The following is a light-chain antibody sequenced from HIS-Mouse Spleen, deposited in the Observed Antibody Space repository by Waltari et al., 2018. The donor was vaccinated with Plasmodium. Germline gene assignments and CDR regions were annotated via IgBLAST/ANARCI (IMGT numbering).Light chain of an antibody. CDR2: DAS. Sequence: EIVLTQSPATLSLSPGERATLSCRGSQSFSSYLAWYQQKPGQAPRLLIYDASNRATGIPARFSGSRSGTDFTLTISSLEPEDFAVYYCQQRSNWPPLTFGGGTKVEIK. J-gene: IGKJ4*01. CDR3: QQRSNWPPLT. V-gene: IGKV3-11*01. CDR1: QSFSSY.